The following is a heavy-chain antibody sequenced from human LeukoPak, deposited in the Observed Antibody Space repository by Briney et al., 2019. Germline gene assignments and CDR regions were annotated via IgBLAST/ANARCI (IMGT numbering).Heavy chain of an antibody. D-gene: IGHD2-15*01. Sequence: GGSLRLSCAASGFTFSDYFTDCVRQAPGKGLEWVGRIRNKANRYTIDYAASVKGRFTISRDDSKNSLYLQMNSLTIEDTAVYYCVRATYCTGGSCYTGDYWGQGTLVTVSS. V-gene: IGHV3-72*01. CDR1: GFTFSDYF. CDR2: IRNKANRYTI. J-gene: IGHJ4*02. CDR3: VRATYCTGGSCYTGDY.